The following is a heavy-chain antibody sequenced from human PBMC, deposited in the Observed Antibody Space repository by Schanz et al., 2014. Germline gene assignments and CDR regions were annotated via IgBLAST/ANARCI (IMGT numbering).Heavy chain of an antibody. V-gene: IGHV3-7*01. J-gene: IGHJ4*02. D-gene: IGHD2-15*01. CDR3: AGGGFLIDY. CDR2: IKPDGSEK. CDR1: GFTFSIHY. Sequence: EVQLVESGGGLVQPGGSLRLSCAASGFTFSIHYMSCVRQAPGKGLEWVPKIKPDGSEKLYGDSVRGRFAVSRDNVKSSLYLQMNSLRAEDTAVYCAAGGGFLIDYWGQGTLVTVSS.